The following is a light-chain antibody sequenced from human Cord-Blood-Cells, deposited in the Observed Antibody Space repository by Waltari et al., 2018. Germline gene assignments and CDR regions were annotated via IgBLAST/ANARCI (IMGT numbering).Light chain of an antibody. V-gene: IGKV1-39*01. CDR1: QSISSY. CDR2: AAS. CDR3: QQSYSTPWT. Sequence: DIQMTQSPSSLSASVGARVTITCRASQSISSYLNWYQQKPGKAPKLLIYAASSLQSGVPSRFSGSGSVTDFTLTISSLQPEDFATYYCQQSYSTPWTFGQGTKVEIK. J-gene: IGKJ1*01.